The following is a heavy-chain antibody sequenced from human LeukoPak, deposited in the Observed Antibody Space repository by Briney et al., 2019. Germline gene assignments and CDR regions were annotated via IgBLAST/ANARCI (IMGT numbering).Heavy chain of an antibody. V-gene: IGHV4-59*01. Sequence: SETLSLTCTVSGVSMSGYYCSWLRQPPGEGLEWIGYIYYNGRANYNPSLKSRVTISEDTSRNQFSLKLTSVTAADTAVYYCARVDYYGSGGIFDPWGQGILVTVSS. J-gene: IGHJ5*02. CDR2: IYYNGRA. D-gene: IGHD3-10*01. CDR1: GVSMSGYY. CDR3: ARVDYYGSGGIFDP.